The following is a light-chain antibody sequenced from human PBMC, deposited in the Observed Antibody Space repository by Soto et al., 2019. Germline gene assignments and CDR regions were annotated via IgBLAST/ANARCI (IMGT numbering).Light chain of an antibody. CDR2: GAS. V-gene: IGKV3-20*01. CDR1: QSLSSSY. Sequence: EIVLTQSPGTLSLSPGERATLSCRASQSLSSSYLAWYQQKPGQAPRLLIYGASSRATGIPDRFSGGGSGTDFTLTISRLEPEDFAVYFCQQYGSSPRTFGQGTKVDIK. J-gene: IGKJ1*01. CDR3: QQYGSSPRT.